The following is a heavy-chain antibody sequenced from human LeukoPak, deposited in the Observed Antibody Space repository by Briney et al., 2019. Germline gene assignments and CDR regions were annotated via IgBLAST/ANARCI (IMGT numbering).Heavy chain of an antibody. J-gene: IGHJ6*02. V-gene: IGHV4-34*01. D-gene: IGHD6-13*01. CDR2: INHSGST. CDR1: GGSFSGYY. CDR3: ARDAPAAAGTDYYGMDV. Sequence: SETLSLTCAVYGGSFSGYYWSWIRQPPGKGLEWIGEINHSGSTNYDPSLKSRVTISVDTSKNQFSLKLSSVTAADTAVYYCARDAPAAAGTDYYGMDVWGQGTTVTVSS.